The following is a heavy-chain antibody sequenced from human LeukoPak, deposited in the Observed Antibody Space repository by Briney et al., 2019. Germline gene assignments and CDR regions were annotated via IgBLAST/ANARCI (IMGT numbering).Heavy chain of an antibody. CDR2: TYFRSKWYN. Sequence: SQTLSLTCAISGDSISSNSVASNWIRQSPSRGLEWLGRTYFRSKWYNDYAVSVKSRITINSDTSKNQFSLKLTSVTAADTAVYYCARTTEGGYTYGYFYYYYMDVWGKGTTVTVSS. CDR1: GDSISSNSVA. J-gene: IGHJ6*03. CDR3: ARTTEGGYTYGYFYYYYMDV. V-gene: IGHV6-1*01. D-gene: IGHD5-18*01.